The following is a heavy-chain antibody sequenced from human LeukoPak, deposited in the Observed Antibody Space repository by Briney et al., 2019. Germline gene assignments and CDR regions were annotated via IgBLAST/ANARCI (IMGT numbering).Heavy chain of an antibody. D-gene: IGHD3-10*01. CDR1: GFTVSNNY. J-gene: IGHJ4*02. CDR2: LYHGGST. Sequence: GGSLRLSCAASGFTVSNNYMTWVRQAPGKGLEWVAILYHGGSTYYADSVKGRFSISRDTSKNTLYLQMNSLRVEDTAVYYCATRRFGELTYWGQGTLVTVSS. V-gene: IGHV3-66*01. CDR3: ATRRFGELTY.